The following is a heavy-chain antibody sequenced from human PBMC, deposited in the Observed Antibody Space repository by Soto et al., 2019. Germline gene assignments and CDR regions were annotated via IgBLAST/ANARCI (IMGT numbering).Heavy chain of an antibody. CDR3: AKDWGVYDRSGDFSDYFDS. CDR1: GFTFSADG. J-gene: IGHJ4*02. D-gene: IGHD3-22*01. V-gene: IGHV3-30*18. CDR2: ISSDGNKK. Sequence: VQLVQSGGGVVQPGRSLRLSCVASGFTFSADGMHWVRQAPGKGLEWVSAISSDGNKKDYGDSVKGRFTISRDNSKNTLYLQMNGLRAEDTAIYYCAKDWGVYDRSGDFSDYFDSWGQGTLVTVSS.